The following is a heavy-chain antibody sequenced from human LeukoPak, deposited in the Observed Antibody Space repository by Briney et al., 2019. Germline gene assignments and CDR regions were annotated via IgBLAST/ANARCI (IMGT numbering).Heavy chain of an antibody. Sequence: SETLSLTCTVSGGSISSYYWSWIRQPPGKGLEWIGYIYYSGSTNYNPSLRSRVTISVDTSKNQFSLKLSSVTAADTAVYYCARLGSGYCSSTSCYTNYFDYWGQGTLVTVSS. J-gene: IGHJ4*02. CDR2: IYYSGST. D-gene: IGHD2-2*02. V-gene: IGHV4-59*01. CDR1: GGSISSYY. CDR3: ARLGSGYCSSTSCYTNYFDY.